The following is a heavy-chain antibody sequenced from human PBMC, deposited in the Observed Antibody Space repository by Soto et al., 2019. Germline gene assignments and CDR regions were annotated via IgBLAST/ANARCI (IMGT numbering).Heavy chain of an antibody. CDR2: ISGSGGST. J-gene: IGHJ3*02. Sequence: GGSLRLSCAASGITFSSYAMSWVRQAPGKGLEWVSAISGSGGSTDYADSVKGRFTISRDNSKNTLYLQMNSLRAEDTAVYYCAKDSSGGSWYDAFDIWGQGTMVTVSS. CDR3: AKDSSGGSWYDAFDI. V-gene: IGHV3-23*01. D-gene: IGHD2-15*01. CDR1: GITFSSYA.